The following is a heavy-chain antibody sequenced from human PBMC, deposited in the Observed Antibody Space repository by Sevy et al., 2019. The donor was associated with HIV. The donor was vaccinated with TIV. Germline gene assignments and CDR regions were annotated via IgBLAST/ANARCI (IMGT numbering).Heavy chain of an antibody. Sequence: SETQSLTCTVSGGSVSSGRYYWSWIRQPPGKGLEWIGYFYDSGRTKYNPSLKSRVTIAVDMSKNLFSLKLTSVTAADTAVYYCARHGAVQLAFGMDVWGQGTRVTVSS. D-gene: IGHD1-1*01. CDR3: ARHGAVQLAFGMDV. J-gene: IGHJ6*02. V-gene: IGHV4-61*03. CDR2: FYDSGRT. CDR1: GGSVSSGRYY.